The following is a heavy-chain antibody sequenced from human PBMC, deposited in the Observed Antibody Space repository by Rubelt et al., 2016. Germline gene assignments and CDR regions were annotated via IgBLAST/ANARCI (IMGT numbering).Heavy chain of an antibody. V-gene: IGHV1-69*04. CDR2: IIPILGIA. J-gene: IGHJ5*02. CDR1: GGTFSSYA. Sequence: QVQLVQSGAEVKKPGSSVKVSCKASGGTFSSYAISWVRQALGQGLEWMGRIIPILGIANYAQKFQGRVTITADKSTSTAYMELSSLRSEDTAVYYCARGITISRWFDPWGQGTLVTVSS. CDR3: ARGITISRWFDP. D-gene: IGHD3-9*01.